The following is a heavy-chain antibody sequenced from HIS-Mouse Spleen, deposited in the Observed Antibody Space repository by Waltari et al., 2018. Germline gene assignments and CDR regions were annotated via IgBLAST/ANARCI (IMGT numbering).Heavy chain of an antibody. CDR1: GVTFSSYG. D-gene: IGHD5-12*01. CDR3: AKDLARKDSGYDAFDI. Sequence: QVQLVESGGGVVQPGRSLRLSCAASGVTFSSYGMHWGRQAPGKGVEWVSVKWYDGSNKYYADSVKGRFTISRDNSKNTLYLQMNSLRAEETAVYYCAKDLARKDSGYDAFDIWGQGTMVTVSS. J-gene: IGHJ3*02. V-gene: IGHV3-33*06. CDR2: KWYDGSNK.